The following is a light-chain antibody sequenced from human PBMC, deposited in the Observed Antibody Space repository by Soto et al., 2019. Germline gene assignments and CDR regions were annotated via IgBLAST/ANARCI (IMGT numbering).Light chain of an antibody. J-gene: IGKJ5*01. Sequence: DIQMTQSPSSLSASVGDIVTVTCEASQDISNYLNWYQQKTGKAPNILVYAESSLQRGVPYRLTGSGSGTDLNLTISSLQPEDFATYFCQQSYTNTITCGQGTRLEIK. CDR1: QDISNY. V-gene: IGKV1-39*01. CDR2: AES. CDR3: QQSYTNTIT.